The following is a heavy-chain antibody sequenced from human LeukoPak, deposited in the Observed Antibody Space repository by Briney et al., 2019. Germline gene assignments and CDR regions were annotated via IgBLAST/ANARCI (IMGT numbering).Heavy chain of an antibody. J-gene: IGHJ5*02. D-gene: IGHD3-10*01. CDR1: GYTFTSYA. CDR3: ARDGYYGSGSYRNWFDP. V-gene: IGHV1-3*01. Sequence: ASVKVSCKASGYTFTSYAMHWVRQAPGQRLEWMGWINAGNGNTKYSQKFQGRVTITRDTSASTAYMELSSLRSEDTAVYYCARDGYYGSGSYRNWFDPWGQGTLVTVSS. CDR2: INAGNGNT.